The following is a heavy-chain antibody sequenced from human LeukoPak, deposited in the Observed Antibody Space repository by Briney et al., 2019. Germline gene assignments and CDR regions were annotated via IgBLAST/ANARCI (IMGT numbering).Heavy chain of an antibody. Sequence: GGSLRLSCAASGFTFNRYGMHWVRQAPGKGLEWVAVAYGDGTDKYYADSVKGRFTISKDLSQNRLYMQMNSLRAEDAAMYYCATGGRFYYDLWGQGTLVTVSS. V-gene: IGHV3-33*01. CDR1: GFTFNRYG. J-gene: IGHJ4*02. D-gene: IGHD2-15*01. CDR2: AYGDGTDK. CDR3: ATGGRFYYDL.